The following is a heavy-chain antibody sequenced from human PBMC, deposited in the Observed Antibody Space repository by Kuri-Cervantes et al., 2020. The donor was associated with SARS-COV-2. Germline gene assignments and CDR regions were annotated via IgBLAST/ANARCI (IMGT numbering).Heavy chain of an antibody. Sequence: GESLKISCEVSGFLFRASAIHWVRQASGKGLEWVGRVRGKANNYATAYAASVIGRFTISRDDSKNMAYLQMNSLKTEDTAVYYCTTLIDYWGQGALVTVSS. V-gene: IGHV3-73*01. CDR1: GFLFRASA. CDR3: TTLIDY. CDR2: VRGKANNYAT. J-gene: IGHJ4*02.